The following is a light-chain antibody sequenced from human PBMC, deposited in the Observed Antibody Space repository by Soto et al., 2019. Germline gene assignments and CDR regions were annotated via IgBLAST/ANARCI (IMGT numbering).Light chain of an antibody. CDR2: KAS. J-gene: IGKJ5*01. CDR1: QSISSW. CDR3: QQYNSYLIT. V-gene: IGKV1-5*03. Sequence: DIQMTQSPSTLSASVGDRVTITCRASQSISSWLAWYQQKPGKAPKLLIYKASSLESGVPSRFSGSGSGTECTLTISSLQPDEFATYYCQQYNSYLITFGQGTRLEIK.